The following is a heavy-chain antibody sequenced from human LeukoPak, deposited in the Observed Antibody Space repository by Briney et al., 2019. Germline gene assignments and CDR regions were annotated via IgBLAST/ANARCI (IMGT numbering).Heavy chain of an antibody. CDR1: GYTFTGHY. J-gene: IGHJ4*02. D-gene: IGHD3-3*01. CDR2: MNPNSGNT. Sequence: ASVKVSCKASGYTFTGHYMHWVRQAPGQGLEWMGWMNPNSGNTGYAQKFQGRVTMTRNTSISTAYMELSSLRSEDTAVYYCARGLRFLEWLLAYWGQGTLVTVSS. V-gene: IGHV1-8*02. CDR3: ARGLRFLEWLLAY.